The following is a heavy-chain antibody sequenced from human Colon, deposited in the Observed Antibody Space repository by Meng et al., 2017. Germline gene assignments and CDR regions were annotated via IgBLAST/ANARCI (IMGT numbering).Heavy chain of an antibody. V-gene: IGHV4-34*01. CDR2: VSHTGDT. Sequence: QVQLPQWGVGRFKPSETLSLTCAVSGGSFSSYYWSWIRQPPGKELEWIGEVSHTGDTTYNPSLDSRVTISVDTSKNHIFLNLTSVTAADTAVYYCARQVAATFSGLAFDSWGQGTLVTVSS. D-gene: IGHD2-15*01. CDR1: GGSFSSYY. CDR3: ARQVAATFSGLAFDS. J-gene: IGHJ4*02.